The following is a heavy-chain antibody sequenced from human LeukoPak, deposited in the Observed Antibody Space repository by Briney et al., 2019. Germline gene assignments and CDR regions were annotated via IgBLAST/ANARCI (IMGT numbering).Heavy chain of an antibody. J-gene: IGHJ4*02. D-gene: IGHD1-26*01. V-gene: IGHV3-21*01. Sequence: PGGSLRLSCAASGFTFSSYSMNWVRQAPGKGLEWVSSMSVSSGLIYYADSVKGRFTNSRDNAKSSLYLQMNRLRVEDTAVYYCAREFAGSASGAGYWGQGTLVTVSS. CDR2: MSVSSGLI. CDR1: GFTFSSYS. CDR3: AREFAGSASGAGY.